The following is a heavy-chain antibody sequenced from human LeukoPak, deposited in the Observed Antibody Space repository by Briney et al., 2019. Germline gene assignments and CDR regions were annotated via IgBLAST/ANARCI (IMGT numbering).Heavy chain of an antibody. V-gene: IGHV3-74*01. CDR3: ARAKYSSSYIFDY. CDR1: GFTFSSYW. J-gene: IGHJ4*02. CDR2: INSDGSST. D-gene: IGHD6-6*01. Sequence: GSLRLSCAASGFTFSSYWMHWVRQAPGKGLVWVSRINSDGSSTSYADSVKGRFTISRDNAKNTLYLQMNSLRAEDTAVYYCARAKYSSSYIFDYWGQGTLVTVSS.